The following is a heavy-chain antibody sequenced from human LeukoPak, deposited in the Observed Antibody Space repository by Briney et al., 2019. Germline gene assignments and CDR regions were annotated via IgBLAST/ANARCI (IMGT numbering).Heavy chain of an antibody. J-gene: IGHJ6*03. D-gene: IGHD3-22*01. CDR2: INTNTGNP. Sequence: ASVKVSCKASVGTFSRYAISWVRQAPGQRLEWMGWINTNTGNPTYAQGFTGRFVFSLDTSVSTAYLQISSLKAEDTAVYYCARDPDSSGYYSDYYYYMDVWGKGTTVTVSS. CDR1: VGTFSRYA. V-gene: IGHV7-4-1*02. CDR3: ARDPDSSGYYSDYYYYMDV.